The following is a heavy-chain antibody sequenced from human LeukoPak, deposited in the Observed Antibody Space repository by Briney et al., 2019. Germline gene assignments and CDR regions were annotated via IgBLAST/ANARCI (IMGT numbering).Heavy chain of an antibody. J-gene: IGHJ4*02. V-gene: IGHV3-30-3*01. D-gene: IGHD3-16*01. CDR3: AREFELTYYFDY. CDR2: ISYDGSVK. Sequence: GGSLRLSCAASGFAFSTYAMHWVCQAPGKGLEWVAVISYDGSVKYYADSVKGRFTISRDNSKNTLYLQMNSLRAEDTAVYYCAREFELTYYFDYWGQGTLVTVSS. CDR1: GFAFSTYA.